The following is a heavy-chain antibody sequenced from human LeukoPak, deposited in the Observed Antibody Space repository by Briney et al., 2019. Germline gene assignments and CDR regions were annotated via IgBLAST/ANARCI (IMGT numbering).Heavy chain of an antibody. Sequence: GGSLRLSCAASGFTFSSYGMHWVRQAPGKGLEWVAVIWYDGSNKYCADSVKGRFTISRDNSKNTLYLQMNSLRAEDTAVYYCAREGYYYYGMDVWGQGTTVTVSS. CDR1: GFTFSSYG. V-gene: IGHV3-33*01. CDR2: IWYDGSNK. J-gene: IGHJ6*02. CDR3: AREGYYYYGMDV.